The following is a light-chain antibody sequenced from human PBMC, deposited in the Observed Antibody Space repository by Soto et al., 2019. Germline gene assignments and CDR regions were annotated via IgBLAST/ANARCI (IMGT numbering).Light chain of an antibody. Sequence: DIQMTQSPSSLSASVGDRVTITCRASQTISSSLNWYQQKPGKAPDLLIYAASNLQSGVPSRFSGSGSGSDFTLTISSLQTEDFATYYCQQSYSSPQMYTFGQGNRLEIK. V-gene: IGKV1-39*01. CDR3: QQSYSSPQMYT. J-gene: IGKJ2*01. CDR2: AAS. CDR1: QTISSS.